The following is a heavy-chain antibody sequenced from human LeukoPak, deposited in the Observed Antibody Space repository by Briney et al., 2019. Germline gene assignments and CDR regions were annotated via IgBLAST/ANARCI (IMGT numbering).Heavy chain of an antibody. CDR1: GFTVSSNY. CDR3: ATTRYEAFDI. V-gene: IGHV3-66*01. Sequence: TGGSLRLSCAASGFTVSSNYMSWVRQAPGKGLEWVSVIYSGGSTYYADSVKGRFTISRDNSKNTLYLQMNSLRAEDTAVYYCATTRYEAFDIWGQGTMVTVSS. D-gene: IGHD4-17*01. CDR2: IYSGGST. J-gene: IGHJ3*02.